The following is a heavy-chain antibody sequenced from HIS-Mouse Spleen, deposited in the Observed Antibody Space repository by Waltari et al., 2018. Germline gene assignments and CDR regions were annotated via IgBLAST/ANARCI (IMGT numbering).Heavy chain of an antibody. Sequence: QLQLQESGPGLVKPSETLSLTCTVPGGPISSSSYSWGWIRKPPGKGLEWIGSFYYSGSTYYNPSLKSRVTISVDTSKNQFSLKLSSVTAADTAVYYCAREIPYSSSWYDWYFDLWGRGTLVTVSS. V-gene: IGHV4-39*07. CDR1: GGPISSSSYS. CDR3: AREIPYSSSWYDWYFDL. CDR2: FYYSGST. D-gene: IGHD6-13*01. J-gene: IGHJ2*01.